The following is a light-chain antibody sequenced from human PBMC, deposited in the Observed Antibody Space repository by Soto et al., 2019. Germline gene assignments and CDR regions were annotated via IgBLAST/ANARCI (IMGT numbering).Light chain of an antibody. Sequence: DIQMTQSPSTLSASVEERVTITCRASQSISNWLAWYQQKSGKAPKLLIYKASSLESGVPSRFSGSGSGTEFTLSISSLQPDDFATYYCQQYNSYSWTFGQGTKV. J-gene: IGKJ1*01. CDR1: QSISNW. CDR2: KAS. CDR3: QQYNSYSWT. V-gene: IGKV1-5*03.